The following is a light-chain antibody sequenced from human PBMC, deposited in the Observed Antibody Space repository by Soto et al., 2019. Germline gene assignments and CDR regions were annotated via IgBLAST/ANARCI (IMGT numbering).Light chain of an antibody. V-gene: IGKV3-20*01. CDR1: QSVSSSY. Sequence: EIVLTQSPGTLSLSPGERATLSCRANQSVSSSYLAWYQQKPGQAPRLLIYGASSRATGIPDRFSGSGSGTDFTLTISRLEPEDFAVHYCQQYGSSQLTFGGGTKVEIK. CDR2: GAS. CDR3: QQYGSSQLT. J-gene: IGKJ4*01.